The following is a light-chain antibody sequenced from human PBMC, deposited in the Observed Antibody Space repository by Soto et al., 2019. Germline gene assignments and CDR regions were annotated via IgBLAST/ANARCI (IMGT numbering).Light chain of an antibody. V-gene: IGLV2-8*01. CDR1: SSDVSGYNY. Sequence: QSALTQPPSASGSPGQSFTVSCTGTSSDVSGYNYVSWYQQYPGRAPKLMIYEVTKRPSGVPDRFSGSKSGNTASLTVSGLQADDEADYYCSSYAASNNFYFVFGGGTKLTVL. CDR3: SSYAASNNFYFV. J-gene: IGLJ3*02. CDR2: EVT.